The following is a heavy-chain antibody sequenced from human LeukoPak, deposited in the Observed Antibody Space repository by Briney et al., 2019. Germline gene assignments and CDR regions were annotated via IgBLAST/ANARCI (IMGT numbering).Heavy chain of an antibody. Sequence: ASVKVSCKASGYTFTSYGISWVRQPPGQGLEWMGWISAYNGNTNYAQKLQGRVTMTTDTSTSTAYMELRSLRSDDTAVYYCARVNYDSSGYPSGYWGQGTLVTVSS. CDR2: ISAYNGNT. CDR1: GYTFTSYG. J-gene: IGHJ4*02. V-gene: IGHV1-18*01. D-gene: IGHD3-22*01. CDR3: ARVNYDSSGYPSGY.